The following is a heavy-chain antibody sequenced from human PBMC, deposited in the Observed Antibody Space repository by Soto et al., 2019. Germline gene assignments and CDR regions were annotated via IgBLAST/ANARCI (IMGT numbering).Heavy chain of an antibody. D-gene: IGHD3-16*02. J-gene: IGHJ6*03. CDR2: IKSKTDGGTT. V-gene: IGHV3-15*01. CDR3: TTGGVIVIGYYYYYMDV. Sequence: GGSLRLSCAASGFTFSNAWMSWVRQAPGKGLEWVGRIKSKTDGGTTDYAAPVKGRFTISRDDSKNTLYLQMNSLKTEDTAVYYCTTGGVIVIGYYYYYMDVWGKGTTVTVSS. CDR1: GFTFSNAW.